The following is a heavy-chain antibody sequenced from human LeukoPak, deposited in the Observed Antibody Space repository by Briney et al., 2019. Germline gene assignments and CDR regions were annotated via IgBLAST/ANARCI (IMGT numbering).Heavy chain of an antibody. Sequence: GGSLRLSCAASGFTFSSYAMTWVRQAPGKGLEYVSAISSNGGSTYYANSVKGRFTISRDNSKNTLYLQMGSLRAEDMAVYYCARVASSSGLDYWGQGTLVTVSS. CDR1: GFTFSSYA. V-gene: IGHV3-64*01. D-gene: IGHD6-13*01. J-gene: IGHJ4*02. CDR3: ARVASSSGLDY. CDR2: ISSNGGST.